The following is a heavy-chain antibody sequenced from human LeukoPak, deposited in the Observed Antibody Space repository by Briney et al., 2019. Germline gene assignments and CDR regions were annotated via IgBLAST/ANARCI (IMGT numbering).Heavy chain of an antibody. J-gene: IGHJ2*01. CDR1: GFTFSSYA. CDR2: ISGSGGST. Sequence: GGSLRLSCAASGFTFSSYAMSWVRQAPGKGLEWVSAISGSGGSTYYADSVKGRFTISRDNSKNTLYLQMNSLRAEDTAVYYCARGSIVVVPAAIGRDWYFDLWGRGTLVTVSS. CDR3: ARGSIVVVPAAIGRDWYFDL. D-gene: IGHD2-2*01. V-gene: IGHV3-23*01.